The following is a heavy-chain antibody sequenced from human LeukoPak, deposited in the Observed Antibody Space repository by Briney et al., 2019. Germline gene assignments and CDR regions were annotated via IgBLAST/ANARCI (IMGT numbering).Heavy chain of an antibody. Sequence: EASVKVSCKASGGTFSSYAISWVRQAPGQGLEWMGGIIPIFGTANYAQKFQGRATITTDESTSTAYMELSSLRSEDMAVYYCARDNYAGANWFDPWGQGTLVTVSS. D-gene: IGHD1-7*01. V-gene: IGHV1-69*05. CDR1: GGTFSSYA. CDR2: IIPIFGTA. CDR3: ARDNYAGANWFDP. J-gene: IGHJ5*02.